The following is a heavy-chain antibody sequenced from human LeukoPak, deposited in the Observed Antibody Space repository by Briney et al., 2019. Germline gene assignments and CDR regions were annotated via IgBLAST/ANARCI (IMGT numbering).Heavy chain of an antibody. CDR1: GYTFTGYY. V-gene: IGHV1-2*04. CDR3: ARAKWELLGDLDY. J-gene: IGHJ4*02. Sequence: ASVKVSCKASGYTFTGYYMHWVRPAPGQGLEWMGWINPNSGGTNYAQKFQGWVTMTRDTSISTAYMELSRLRSDDTAVYYCARAKWELLGDLDYWGQGTLVTVSS. D-gene: IGHD1-26*01. CDR2: INPNSGGT.